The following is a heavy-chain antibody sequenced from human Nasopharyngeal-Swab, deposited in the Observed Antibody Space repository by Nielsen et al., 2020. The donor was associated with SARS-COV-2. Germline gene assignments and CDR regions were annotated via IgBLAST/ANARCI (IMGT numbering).Heavy chain of an antibody. CDR2: IVVGSGNT. D-gene: IGHD3-22*01. J-gene: IGHJ4*02. CDR3: AAGEYYDSSGYYE. CDR1: GFTFTSPA. Sequence: SVKVSCKASGFTFTSPAVQWVRQARGQRLEWVGWIVVGSGNTNYAQKFQERVTITRDMSTSTAYMELSSLRSEDTAVYYCAAGEYYDSSGYYEWGQGTLVTVSS. V-gene: IGHV1-58*01.